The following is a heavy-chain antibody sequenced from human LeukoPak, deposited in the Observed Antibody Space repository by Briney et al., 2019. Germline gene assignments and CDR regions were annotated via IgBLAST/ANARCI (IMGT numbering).Heavy chain of an antibody. D-gene: IGHD1-26*01. J-gene: IGHJ4*02. CDR1: GGSISSGTFY. CDR2: IYTSGRT. CDR3: ARESLGPPYYFDF. Sequence: SETLSLTCTVSGGSISSGTFYWSWIRQPAGKGLEWIGRIYTSGRTNCNPSLRSRVTISVDTSKNQFSLKLNSVTAADTAVYYCARESLGPPYYFDFWGQRTLVTVSS. V-gene: IGHV4-61*02.